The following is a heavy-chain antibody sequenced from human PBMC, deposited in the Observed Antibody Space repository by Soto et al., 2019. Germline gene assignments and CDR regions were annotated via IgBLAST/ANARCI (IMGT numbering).Heavy chain of an antibody. D-gene: IGHD3-10*01. V-gene: IGHV1-2*04. Sequence: ASVKVSCKASGYTFTGYYMHWVRQAPGQGLEWMGWINPNSGGTNYAQKFQGWVTMTRDTSISTAYMELSRLRSDDTAVYYCARSYYGSGSTITFGDMRDYYGMDVWGQGTTVTVSS. J-gene: IGHJ6*02. CDR2: INPNSGGT. CDR3: ARSYYGSGSTITFGDMRDYYGMDV. CDR1: GYTFTGYY.